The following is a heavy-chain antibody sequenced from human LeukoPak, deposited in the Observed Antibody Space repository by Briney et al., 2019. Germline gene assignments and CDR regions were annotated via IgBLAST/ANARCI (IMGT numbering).Heavy chain of an antibody. CDR2: IIPIFGTT. V-gene: IGHV1-69*05. J-gene: IGHJ4*02. CDR1: GGTFSSHA. Sequence: SVKVSCKASGGTFSSHAISWVRQAPGQGLEWVGGIIPIFGTTNYAQEFQGRVTITTDESTSTGYMELRGLRSDDTAVYYCARGDSGYDYGFDNWGQGTLVTVSS. CDR3: ARGDSGYDYGFDN. D-gene: IGHD5-12*01.